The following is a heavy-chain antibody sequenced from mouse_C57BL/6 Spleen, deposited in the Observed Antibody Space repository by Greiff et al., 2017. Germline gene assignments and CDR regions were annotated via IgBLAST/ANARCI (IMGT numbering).Heavy chain of an antibody. CDR2: IDPSDSYT. D-gene: IGHD1-1*01. CDR3: AFYYYGSSLLYYAMDY. J-gene: IGHJ4*01. Sequence: QVQLQQPGAELVKPGASVKLSCKASGYTFTSYWMQWVKQRPGQGLEWIGEIDPSDSYTNYNQKFKGKATLTVDTSSSTAYMQLSSLTSEDSAVYYCAFYYYGSSLLYYAMDYWGQGTSVTVSS. CDR1: GYTFTSYW. V-gene: IGHV1-50*01.